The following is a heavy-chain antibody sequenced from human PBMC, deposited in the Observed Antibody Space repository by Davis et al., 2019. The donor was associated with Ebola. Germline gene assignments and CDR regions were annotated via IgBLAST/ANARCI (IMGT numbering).Heavy chain of an antibody. V-gene: IGHV4-39*07. CDR2: IYYSGST. Sequence: MPSETLSLTCSVSGGSISSSNYYWGWIRQPPGKGLEWIGAIYYSGSTSYNPSLKSRVTISVDTSKNQFSLKLTSVTAADTAVYYCARDFVYWGQGTLVTVSS. J-gene: IGHJ4*02. CDR3: ARDFVY. CDR1: GGSISSSNYY.